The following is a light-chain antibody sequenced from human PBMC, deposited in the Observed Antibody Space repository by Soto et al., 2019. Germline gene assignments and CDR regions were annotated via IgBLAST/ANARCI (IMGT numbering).Light chain of an antibody. CDR3: QHYGSSPPVT. CDR1: QSVSSNY. Sequence: EIVLTQSTGTLSLSPGERATLSCRASQSVSSNYLAWYQQKPGLAPRLLIYGASSRATGIPVRFSGSGSGTDFTVSISRLEPEDFAVYYCQHYGSSPPVTFGQGTKLEIK. CDR2: GAS. J-gene: IGKJ2*01. V-gene: IGKV3-20*01.